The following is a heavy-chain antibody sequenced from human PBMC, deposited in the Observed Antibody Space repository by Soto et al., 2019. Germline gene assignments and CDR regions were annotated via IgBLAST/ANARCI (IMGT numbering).Heavy chain of an antibody. Sequence: ASVKVSCKASGYTFTSYDISWVRQATGQGPEWMGWMNPNSGNTGYAQKFQGRVNMTRNTSISTAYMELSSLRSEDTAVYHCAGVKWWKGGNWFDPWGQGTLVTVSS. V-gene: IGHV1-8*01. CDR1: GYTFTSYD. J-gene: IGHJ5*02. CDR3: AGVKWWKGGNWFDP. CDR2: MNPNSGNT. D-gene: IGHD2-8*01.